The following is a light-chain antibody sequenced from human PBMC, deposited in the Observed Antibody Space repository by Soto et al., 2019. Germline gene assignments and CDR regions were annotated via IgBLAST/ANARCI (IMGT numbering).Light chain of an antibody. CDR1: QNFGSTY. CDR2: GAS. J-gene: IGKJ1*01. Sequence: SLSLGEGATHSCRASQNFGSTYLAWYQQQRGQAPRFLIYGASSRATGIPDRFSGSGSGTDFTLTISILEAEDVTVYYCQQYGRSPTTFGQGTKVDIK. CDR3: QQYGRSPTT. V-gene: IGKV3-20*01.